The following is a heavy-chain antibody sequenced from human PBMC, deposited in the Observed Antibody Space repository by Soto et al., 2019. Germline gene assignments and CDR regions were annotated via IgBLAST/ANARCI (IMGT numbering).Heavy chain of an antibody. CDR3: ARDRVVRGSDYYKSGMDV. V-gene: IGHV4-30-2*01. J-gene: IGHJ6*02. D-gene: IGHD3-10*01. Sequence: SETLSLTCTLPGDSISRGRYSSPWIRQPPGKGLEWIGYTYHSGTSYSNPSLKSRFTISVDRSNNQFSLRLTSVTAADTAVYYCARDRVVRGSDYYKSGMDVWGQGTTVTVSS. CDR1: GDSISRGRYS. CDR2: TYHSGTS.